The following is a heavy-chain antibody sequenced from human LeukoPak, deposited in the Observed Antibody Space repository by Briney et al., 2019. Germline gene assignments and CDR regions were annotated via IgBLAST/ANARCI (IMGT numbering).Heavy chain of an antibody. CDR3: ARGGQDIVVVPAAILGYYFDY. Sequence: ASVKVSCMASGYTFTSYDINWVRQATGQGLEWMGWMNPNSGNTGYAQKFQGRVTMTRNTSISTAYMELSSLRSEDTAVYYCARGGQDIVVVPAAILGYYFDYWGQGTLVTVSS. J-gene: IGHJ4*02. CDR1: GYTFTSYD. V-gene: IGHV1-8*01. CDR2: MNPNSGNT. D-gene: IGHD2-2*01.